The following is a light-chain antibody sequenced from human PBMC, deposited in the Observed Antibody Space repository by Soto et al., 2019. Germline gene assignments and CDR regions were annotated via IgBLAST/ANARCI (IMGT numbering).Light chain of an antibody. CDR3: QHLKS. CDR1: QTVSSSY. CDR2: GAS. J-gene: IGKJ1*01. Sequence: IVLTQSPGTLSLSPGERATLSCRASQTVSSSYLTWYQQKPGQAPRLLIYGASSRATGIPDRFSGSGSETDFNLTISRLEPEDFAVYYCQHLKSFGQGTKVEIK. V-gene: IGKV3-20*01.